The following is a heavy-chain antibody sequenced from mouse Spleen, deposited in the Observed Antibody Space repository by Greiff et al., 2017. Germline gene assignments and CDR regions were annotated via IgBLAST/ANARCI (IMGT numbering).Heavy chain of an antibody. J-gene: IGHJ2*01. D-gene: IGHD2-12*01. Sequence: VQGVESGAELAKPGASVKLSCKASGYTFTSYWMHWVKQRPGQGLEWIGYINPSSGYTKYNQKFKDKATLTADKSSSTAYMELRSLTSEDSAVYYCARYYSYYSYDEVLDYWGQGTTLTVSS. V-gene: IGHV1-7*01. CDR2: INPSSGYT. CDR3: ARYYSYYSYDEVLDY. CDR1: GYTFTSYW.